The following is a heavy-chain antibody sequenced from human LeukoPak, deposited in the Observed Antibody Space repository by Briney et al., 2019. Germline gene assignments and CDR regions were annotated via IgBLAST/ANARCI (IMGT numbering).Heavy chain of an antibody. Sequence: SETLSLTCTVSGGSISSYYWSWIRQPAGKGLEWIGRIYTSGSTNYNPSLKSRVTMSVDTSKNQFSLKLSSVTAADTAVYYCARVLRYCSSTSCSTNWFDPWGQGTLVTVSS. J-gene: IGHJ5*02. CDR2: IYTSGST. CDR1: GGSISSYY. D-gene: IGHD2-2*01. V-gene: IGHV4-4*07. CDR3: ARVLRYCSSTSCSTNWFDP.